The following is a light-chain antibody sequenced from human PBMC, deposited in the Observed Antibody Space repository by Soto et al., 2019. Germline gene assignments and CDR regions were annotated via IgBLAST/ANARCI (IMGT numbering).Light chain of an antibody. CDR2: WAS. CDR3: QQYYSTPLT. J-gene: IGKJ2*01. Sequence: DIVMTQSPDSLAVSLGERATINCKSSQSVLYSSNDKNYLAWYQQKPGQPPKLLIYWASTRESGVPGRFSGSGSGTGFTLPISSLQAEDVAVYYCQQYYSTPLTFGQGTKLEIK. CDR1: QSVLYSSNDKNY. V-gene: IGKV4-1*01.